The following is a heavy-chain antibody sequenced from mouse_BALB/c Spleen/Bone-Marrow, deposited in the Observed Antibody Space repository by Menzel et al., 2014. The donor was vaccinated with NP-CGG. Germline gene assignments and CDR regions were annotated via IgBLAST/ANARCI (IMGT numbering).Heavy chain of an antibody. J-gene: IGHJ4*01. CDR1: GYTFTTYP. D-gene: IGHD3-3*01. V-gene: IGHV1-47*01. Sequence: QVQLKQSGAEVVKPGASVKMSCKALGYTFTTYPIEWMKQNHGKSLEWIGNFHTFNDDTKYNEKFKDKAKLTVEKSSSTVYLEVSRLTSDDSAIYYCARKGPRNAMDYWGQGTSVTVSS. CDR2: FHTFNDDT. CDR3: ARKGPRNAMDY.